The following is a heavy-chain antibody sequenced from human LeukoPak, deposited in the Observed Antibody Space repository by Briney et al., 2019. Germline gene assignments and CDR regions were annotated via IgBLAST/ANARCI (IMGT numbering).Heavy chain of an antibody. Sequence: EASVKVSCKASGYTFTGYYMHWVRQAPGQGLEWMGWINPNSGGTNYAQKFQGRVTMTRDTSISTAYMELSRLRSDDTAVYYCASYSGLRLGELSLYHIDYWGQGTLVTVSS. CDR1: GYTFTGYY. CDR3: ASYSGLRLGELSLYHIDY. D-gene: IGHD3-16*02. V-gene: IGHV1-2*02. J-gene: IGHJ4*02. CDR2: INPNSGGT.